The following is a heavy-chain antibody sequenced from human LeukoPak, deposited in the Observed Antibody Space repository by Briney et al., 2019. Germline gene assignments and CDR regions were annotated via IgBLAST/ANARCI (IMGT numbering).Heavy chain of an antibody. V-gene: IGHV4-59*01. J-gene: IGHJ4*02. Sequence: SETLSLTCTVSGGSISSYYWSWIRQPPGKGLEWIGYIYYSGSTNYNPSLKSRVTISVDTSKNQFSLKLSSVTAADTAVYYCARGYSYGYAPAFDYWGQGTLVTVSS. D-gene: IGHD5-18*01. CDR1: GGSISSYY. CDR3: ARGYSYGYAPAFDY. CDR2: IYYSGST.